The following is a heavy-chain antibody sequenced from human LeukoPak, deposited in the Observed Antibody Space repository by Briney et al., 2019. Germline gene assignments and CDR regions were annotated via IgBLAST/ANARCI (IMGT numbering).Heavy chain of an antibody. Sequence: PGGSLRLSCAASGFTFSSYSMNWVRQAPGKGLEWVSSISSASTYIYYADSVKGRFTISRDNAKNSLYLQMNSLRAEDTAMYYCARLVWDTTKADGDIDSWGQGTLLIVSS. J-gene: IGHJ4*02. D-gene: IGHD5-18*01. V-gene: IGHV3-21*01. CDR2: ISSASTYI. CDR3: ARLVWDTTKADGDIDS. CDR1: GFTFSSYS.